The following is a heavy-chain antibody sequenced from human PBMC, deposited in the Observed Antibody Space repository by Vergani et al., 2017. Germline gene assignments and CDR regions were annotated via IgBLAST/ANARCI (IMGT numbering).Heavy chain of an antibody. CDR3: ARAVAGSDAFDI. CDR2: ISSSSSYI. Sequence: VQLVESGGGLVKPGGSLRLSCAASGFTFSSYSMNWVRQAPGKGLEWVSSISSSSSYIYCTDSVKGRFNISRDNAKNSRYLQMNSPRAKVTAVYYGARAVAGSDAFDIWGQGTLVTVSS. D-gene: IGHD6-13*01. CDR1: GFTFSSYS. V-gene: IGHV3-21*01. J-gene: IGHJ3*02.